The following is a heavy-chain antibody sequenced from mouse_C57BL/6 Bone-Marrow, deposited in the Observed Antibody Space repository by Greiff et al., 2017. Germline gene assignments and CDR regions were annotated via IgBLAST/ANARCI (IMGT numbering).Heavy chain of an antibody. CDR1: GYSITSGYD. CDR3: ARGGFYFDY. Sequence: EVQLQESGPGMVKPSQSLSLTCTVTGYSITSGYDWHWIRHFPGNKLEWMGYISYSGSTNYNPYLKSRISLTHDTSKNHFFLKLNAVTTEDTATYYCARGGFYFDYWGQGTTLTVSS. J-gene: IGHJ2*01. V-gene: IGHV3-1*01. CDR2: ISYSGST.